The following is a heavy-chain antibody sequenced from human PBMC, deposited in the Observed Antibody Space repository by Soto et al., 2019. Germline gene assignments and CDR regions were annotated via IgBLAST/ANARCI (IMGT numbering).Heavy chain of an antibody. Sequence: ASVKVSCKASGYTFTSYAMHWVRQAPGQRLEWMGWINAGNSDTTYSQKFQGRVTITSDTSASTAYMELTSLSSVTAADTAVYYCARQPRILTGYSGHFDYWGQGTLVTVSS. CDR2: INAGNSDT. V-gene: IGHV1-3*01. J-gene: IGHJ4*02. CDR1: GYTFTSYA. CDR3: ARQPRILTGYSGHFDY. D-gene: IGHD3-9*01.